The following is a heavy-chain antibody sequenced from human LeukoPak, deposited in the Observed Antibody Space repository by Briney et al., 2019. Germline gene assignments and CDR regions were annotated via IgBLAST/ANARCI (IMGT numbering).Heavy chain of an antibody. Sequence: GGSLRLSCAASGFTFDDYAMHWVRQAPGKGLEWVSGISWNSGSIGYADSVRGRFTISRDNAKNSLYLQMNSLRAEDTALYYCAKDPTPGSSSSPYYFDYWGQGTLVTVSS. CDR2: ISWNSGSI. V-gene: IGHV3-9*01. D-gene: IGHD6-6*01. CDR1: GFTFDDYA. CDR3: AKDPTPGSSSSPYYFDY. J-gene: IGHJ4*02.